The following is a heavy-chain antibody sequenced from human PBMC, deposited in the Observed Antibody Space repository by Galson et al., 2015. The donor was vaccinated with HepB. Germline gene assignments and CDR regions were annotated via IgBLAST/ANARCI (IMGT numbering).Heavy chain of an antibody. CDR2: IWYDGSNK. V-gene: IGHV3-30*19. D-gene: IGHD6-19*01. CDR1: GFTFSSYG. J-gene: IGHJ5*02. Sequence: SLRLSCAASGFTFSSYGMHWVRQAPGKGLEWVAVIWYDGSNKYYADSVKGRFTISRDNSKNTLYLQMNSLRAEDTAVYYCARSGRAVAVVRCWFDPWGQGTLVTVSS. CDR3: ARSGRAVAVVRCWFDP.